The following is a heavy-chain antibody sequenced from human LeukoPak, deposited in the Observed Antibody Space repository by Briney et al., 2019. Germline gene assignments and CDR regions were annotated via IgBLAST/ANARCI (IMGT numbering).Heavy chain of an antibody. CDR1: GYTFTGYY. J-gene: IGHJ4*02. D-gene: IGHD3-22*01. CDR2: INPNSGGT. Sequence: ASVKVSCKASGYTFTGYYMHWVRQAPGQGLEWMGWINPNSGGTNHAQKFQGRVTMTRDTSISTAYMELSRLRSDDTAVYYCARATYYYDSSGLYDYWGQGTLVTVSS. V-gene: IGHV1-2*02. CDR3: ARATYYYDSSGLYDY.